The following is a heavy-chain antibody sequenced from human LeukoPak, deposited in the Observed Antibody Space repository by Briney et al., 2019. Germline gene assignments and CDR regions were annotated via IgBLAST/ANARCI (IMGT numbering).Heavy chain of an antibody. V-gene: IGHV4-59*01. CDR1: GDSIRSYY. CDR3: AREVGGWLNA. J-gene: IGHJ4*02. Sequence: PSETLSLTCTVSGDSIRSYYWSWIRQPPGKGLEWIGYIFYSGSTNCNPSLKSRVSISVDTSKNQFSLKLSSVTAADTAVYYCAREVGGWLNAWGQGTLVTVSS. D-gene: IGHD3-22*01. CDR2: IFYSGST.